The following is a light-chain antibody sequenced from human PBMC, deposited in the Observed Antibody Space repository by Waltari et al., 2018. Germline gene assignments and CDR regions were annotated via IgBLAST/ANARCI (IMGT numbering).Light chain of an antibody. CDR2: GAS. CDR1: QGVSSS. CDR3: QQDVRLPVS. Sequence: CKASQGVSSSLTWYQQKPGKAPRLLIYGASSMATSVPFRFSGSGSGTDFSLTISRLEPEDFAVYYCQQDVRLPVSFGRGTKVEIK. V-gene: IGKV3-20*01. J-gene: IGKJ1*01.